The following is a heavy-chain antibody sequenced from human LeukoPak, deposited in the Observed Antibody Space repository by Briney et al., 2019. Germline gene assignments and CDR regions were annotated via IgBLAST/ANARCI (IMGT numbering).Heavy chain of an antibody. D-gene: IGHD6-13*01. CDR3: ARVGPGSSNPFDY. J-gene: IGHJ4*02. Sequence: ASVKVSCKASGGTFSSYAISWLRQAPGQGLEWMGGIIPIFGTANYAQKFQGRVTITTDESTSTAYMELSSLRSEDTAVYYCARVGPGSSNPFDYWGQGTLVTVSS. V-gene: IGHV1-69*05. CDR2: IIPIFGTA. CDR1: GGTFSSYA.